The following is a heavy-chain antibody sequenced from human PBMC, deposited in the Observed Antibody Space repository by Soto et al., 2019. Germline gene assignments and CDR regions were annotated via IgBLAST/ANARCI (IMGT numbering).Heavy chain of an antibody. Sequence: ASVTVSCKASGYSFTSFGISWVRQAPGQGIEWMGWISAYNGNTKYAQKYQDRVTMTTDTSTTTASMDLRSLRSDDTAVYYCARDKMAVTGIWNYWGQGTLVTV. D-gene: IGHD6-19*01. CDR2: ISAYNGNT. CDR3: ARDKMAVTGIWNY. J-gene: IGHJ4*02. V-gene: IGHV1-18*04. CDR1: GYSFTSFG.